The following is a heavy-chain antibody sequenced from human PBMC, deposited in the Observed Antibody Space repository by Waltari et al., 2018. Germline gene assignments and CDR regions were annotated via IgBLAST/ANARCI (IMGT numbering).Heavy chain of an antibody. CDR3: ARGGWELLEDAFDI. CDR1: GGTFSSYA. J-gene: IGHJ3*02. D-gene: IGHD1-26*01. Sequence: QVQLVQSGAEVKKPGSSVKVSCKASGGTFSSYAISWVRQAPGQGLEWMGRIIPIFGTANDAQKFQGRGTITADKSTSTAYMERSSLRSEDTAVYYCARGGWELLEDAFDIWGQGTMVTVSS. CDR2: IIPIFGTA. V-gene: IGHV1-69*13.